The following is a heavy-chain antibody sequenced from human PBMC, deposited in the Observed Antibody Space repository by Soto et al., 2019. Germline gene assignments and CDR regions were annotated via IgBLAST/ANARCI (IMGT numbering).Heavy chain of an antibody. Sequence: SETLSLTCTVSGGSISSYYWSWTRQPAGKGLEWIGRIYISGSTNYNPSLKSRVTMSVDTSKNQFSLKLSSVTAADTAVYYCARDEARAYCGGDCYDAFDIWGQGTMVTVSS. D-gene: IGHD2-21*02. CDR3: ARDEARAYCGGDCYDAFDI. V-gene: IGHV4-4*07. CDR1: GGSISSYY. J-gene: IGHJ3*02. CDR2: IYISGST.